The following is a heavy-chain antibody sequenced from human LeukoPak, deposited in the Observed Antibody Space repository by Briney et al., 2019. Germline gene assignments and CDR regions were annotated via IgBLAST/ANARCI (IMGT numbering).Heavy chain of an antibody. CDR1: GYTFAGYY. Sequence: GASVKVSCKASGYTFAGYYMHWVRQAPGQGLGWMGRINPNSGGTNYAQKFQGRVTMTRDTSISTAYMELSRLRSDDTAVYYCARSSDYGDYTDYWGQGTLVTVSS. V-gene: IGHV1-2*06. CDR2: INPNSGGT. J-gene: IGHJ4*02. CDR3: ARSSDYGDYTDY. D-gene: IGHD4-17*01.